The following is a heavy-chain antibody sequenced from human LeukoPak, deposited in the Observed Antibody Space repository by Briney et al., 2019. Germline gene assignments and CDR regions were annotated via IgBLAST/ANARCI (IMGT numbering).Heavy chain of an antibody. V-gene: IGHV4-30-2*01. D-gene: IGHD3-22*01. CDR1: GGSISSGSYS. CDR2: IYPRGST. CDR3: ARPRGKYYDSGGDAFDI. Sequence: SETLSLTCAVSGGSISSGSYSWSWIRQPPGKGLEWIGYIYPRGSTYYNPSLKSRVILSLDKSANQFSLNLSSVTAADTAMYYCARPRGKYYDSGGDAFDIWGQGTRVTVSS. J-gene: IGHJ3*02.